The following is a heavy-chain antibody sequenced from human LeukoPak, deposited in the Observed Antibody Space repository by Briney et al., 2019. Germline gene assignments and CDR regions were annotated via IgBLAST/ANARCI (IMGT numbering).Heavy chain of an antibody. J-gene: IGHJ4*02. V-gene: IGHV4-34*12. Sequence: PSETMSPTWAVDAGSFSVYYCSWIRQPPGKGLEWIGEIIHIGSTNYNTSLKSGVTIPGATSKKQFSLKLSSLTPADTPGYYVPRRPDYGDYYFDYWGQGTLVTVSS. D-gene: IGHD4-17*01. CDR1: AGSFSVYY. CDR2: IIHIGST. CDR3: PRRPDYGDYYFDY.